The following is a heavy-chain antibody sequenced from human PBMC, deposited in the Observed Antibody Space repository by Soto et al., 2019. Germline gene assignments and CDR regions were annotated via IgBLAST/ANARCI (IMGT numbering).Heavy chain of an antibody. D-gene: IGHD3-3*01. Sequence: GGSLRLSCAASGFTFSSYAMHWVRQAPGKGLEWVAVISYDGSNKYYADSVKGRFTISRDNSKNTLYLQMNSLRAEDTAVYYCARSDFWSGYSPFHGMDVWGQGTTVTVSS. CDR2: ISYDGSNK. CDR1: GFTFSSYA. CDR3: ARSDFWSGYSPFHGMDV. J-gene: IGHJ6*02. V-gene: IGHV3-30-3*01.